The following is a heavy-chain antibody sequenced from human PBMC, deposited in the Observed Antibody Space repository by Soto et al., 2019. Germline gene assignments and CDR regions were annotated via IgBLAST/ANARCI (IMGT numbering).Heavy chain of an antibody. J-gene: IGHJ4*02. CDR3: ARDRGTYCSSTSCPTSFDY. V-gene: IGHV3-30-3*01. CDR2: ISYDGSNK. D-gene: IGHD2-2*01. Sequence: GVSLRLSCAASGFTFSSYAMHWVRQAPGKGLEWVAVISYDGSNKYYADSVKGRFTISRDNSKNTLYLQMNSLRAEDTAVYYCARDRGTYCSSTSCPTSFDYCGQGTLVTVSS. CDR1: GFTFSSYA.